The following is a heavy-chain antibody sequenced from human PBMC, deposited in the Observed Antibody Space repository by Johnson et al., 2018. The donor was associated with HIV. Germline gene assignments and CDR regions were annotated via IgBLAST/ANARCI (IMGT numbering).Heavy chain of an antibody. CDR3: ARGGGCGGDCYSGFDAFDI. CDR2: IGTAGDT. D-gene: IGHD2-21*01. Sequence: VQLVESGGGLVQPGGSLRLSCAASGFTFSSYDMHWVRQATGKGLEWVSAIGTAGDTYYPGSVTGRFTISRENAKNSLYLQMNSLTTEDTAAYYCARGGGCGGDCYSGFDAFDIWGQGTMVTVSS. CDR1: GFTFSSYD. V-gene: IGHV3-13*01. J-gene: IGHJ3*02.